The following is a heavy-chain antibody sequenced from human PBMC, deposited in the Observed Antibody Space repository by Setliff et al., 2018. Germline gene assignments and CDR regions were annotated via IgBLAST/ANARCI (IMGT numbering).Heavy chain of an antibody. V-gene: IGHV7-4-1*02. CDR1: GYTFTTYA. Sequence: ASVKVSCKASGYTFTTYAISWMRQAPGQGLEYMGWINTNTGNPSYAQGFTGRFVFSLDTSVSTAYLQLSSLKAEDTAVYYCARASRFGTIRYRGDYYMDVWGKGTTVTVSS. D-gene: IGHD3-10*01. J-gene: IGHJ6*03. CDR2: INTNTGNP. CDR3: ARASRFGTIRYRGDYYMDV.